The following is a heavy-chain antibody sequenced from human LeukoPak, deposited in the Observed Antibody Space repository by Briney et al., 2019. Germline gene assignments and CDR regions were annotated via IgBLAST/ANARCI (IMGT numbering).Heavy chain of an antibody. CDR3: ASGVSSSWYSDY. Sequence: ASVKVSCKASAYTFTDYYMQWVRQAPGQGLEWMGWINPSSGGTNYAQKFQGRVTMTMDTSISTAYMGLSRLRYDDTAVYYCASGVSSSWYSDYWGQGTLVTVSS. J-gene: IGHJ4*02. D-gene: IGHD6-13*01. CDR1: AYTFTDYY. CDR2: INPSSGGT. V-gene: IGHV1-2*02.